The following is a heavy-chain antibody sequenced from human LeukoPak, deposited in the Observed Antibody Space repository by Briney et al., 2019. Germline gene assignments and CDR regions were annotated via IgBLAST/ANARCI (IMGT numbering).Heavy chain of an antibody. CDR1: GFTFSSYA. D-gene: IGHD2-8*01. J-gene: IGHJ4*02. CDR3: AKDTSIGRYCTNGVCCPFDY. Sequence: QPGGCLRLSCAGSGFTFSSYAMSWVRQAPGKGLEWVSAIRGGGPTTYDADSVKGRFTISREKSRSTLYLQMNSLRAEDAALYYCAKDTSIGRYCTNGVCCPFDYWGQGTLVTGSS. CDR2: IRGGGPTT. V-gene: IGHV3-23*01.